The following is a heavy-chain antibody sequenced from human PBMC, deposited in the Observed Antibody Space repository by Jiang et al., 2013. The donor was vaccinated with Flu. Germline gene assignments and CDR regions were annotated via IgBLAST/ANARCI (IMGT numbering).Heavy chain of an antibody. CDR2: ISGSGGST. CDR3: AKDMGWLWDY. Sequence: RLSCAASGFTFSSYAMSWVRQAPGKGLEWVSAISGSGGSTYYADSVKGRFTIPRDNSKNTLYLQMNSLRAEDTAVYYCAKDMGWLWDYWGQGTLVTVSS. J-gene: IGHJ4*02. D-gene: IGHD6-19*01. V-gene: IGHV3-23*01. CDR1: GFTFSSYA.